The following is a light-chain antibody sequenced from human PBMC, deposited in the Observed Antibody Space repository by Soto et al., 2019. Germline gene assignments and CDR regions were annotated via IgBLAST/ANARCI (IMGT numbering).Light chain of an antibody. Sequence: EIVMTQSPALLSVSPGEGATLSCRASQNIAGNLAWYQQKPGQAPRLVIYGISTRATGIPARFSASGSATAFTLTISSLQSEDFAVYYCQHYHNWPPTFGQGTKVDIK. V-gene: IGKV3-15*01. CDR2: GIS. CDR3: QHYHNWPPT. CDR1: QNIAGN. J-gene: IGKJ1*01.